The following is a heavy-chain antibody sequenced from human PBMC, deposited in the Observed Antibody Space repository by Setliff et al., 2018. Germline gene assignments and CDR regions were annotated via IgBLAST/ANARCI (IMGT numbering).Heavy chain of an antibody. CDR3: ARAGLAAAGRKGVFDH. D-gene: IGHD6-25*01. J-gene: IGHJ4*02. CDR2: INPGGLSS. CDR1: GYSFTSHS. V-gene: IGHV1-46*01. Sequence: ASVKVSCKTSGYSFTSHSMHWVRQAPGQGLEWMGIINPGGLSSSSTQKFEGRVTMTRDTSTSTVYMELNSLTSDDTAVYYCARAGLAAAGRKGVFDHWGQGTLVTVSS.